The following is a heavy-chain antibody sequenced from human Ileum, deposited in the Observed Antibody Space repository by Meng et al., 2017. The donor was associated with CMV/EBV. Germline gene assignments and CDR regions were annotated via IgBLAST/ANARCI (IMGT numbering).Heavy chain of an antibody. D-gene: IGHD3-3*01. CDR2: IIPILGIA. Sequence: SEGAFRGYASSWVRQAPGQGLEWMGRIIPILGIANYAQKFQGRVTITADKSTSTAYMELSSLRSEDTAVYYCARYYDFWSGLNWFDPWGQGTLVTVSS. V-gene: IGHV1-69*04. J-gene: IGHJ5*02. CDR1: EGAFRGYA. CDR3: ARYYDFWSGLNWFDP.